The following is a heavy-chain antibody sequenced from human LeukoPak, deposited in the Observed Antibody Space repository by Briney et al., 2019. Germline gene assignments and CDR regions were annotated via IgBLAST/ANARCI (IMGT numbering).Heavy chain of an antibody. V-gene: IGHV1-69*04. CDR2: IIPILGIA. CDR1: GGTFSSYA. CDR3: ARDTIPEYDSSGYYPDY. Sequence: SVKVSCKASGGTFSSYAISWVRQAPGQGLGWMGRIIPILGIANYAQKFQGRVTITADRSTSTAYMELSSLRSEDTAVYYCARDTIPEYDSSGYYPDYWGQGTLVTVSS. D-gene: IGHD3-22*01. J-gene: IGHJ4*02.